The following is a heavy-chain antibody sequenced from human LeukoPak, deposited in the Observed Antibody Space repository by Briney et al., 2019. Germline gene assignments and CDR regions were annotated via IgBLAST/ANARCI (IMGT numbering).Heavy chain of an antibody. J-gene: IGHJ4*02. CDR3: VASTYSQRNYFDV. CDR2: IYHGEST. CDR1: GFIVSSIY. D-gene: IGHD6-19*01. Sequence: GGSLRLSCAASGFIVSSIYMSWVRQAPGKGLEWISVIYHGESTYYADSVKGRFTISRDNSKNMLFLQMNSLRAEDTAVYYCVASTYSQRNYFDVWGQGALVTVSS. V-gene: IGHV3-53*01.